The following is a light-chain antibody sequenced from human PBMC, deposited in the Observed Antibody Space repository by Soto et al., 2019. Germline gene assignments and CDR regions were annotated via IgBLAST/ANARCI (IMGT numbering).Light chain of an antibody. Sequence: EIVMTQSPATLSVSPGERATLSCRASQSVSSNLAWYQQKPGQAPRLLIYGASTRATGIPARFSGSGSGTEFTLTISSLQSEDFAVYYCQQYNSWPLWTFGQGTNVESK. J-gene: IGKJ1*01. CDR1: QSVSSN. V-gene: IGKV3D-15*01. CDR2: GAS. CDR3: QQYNSWPLWT.